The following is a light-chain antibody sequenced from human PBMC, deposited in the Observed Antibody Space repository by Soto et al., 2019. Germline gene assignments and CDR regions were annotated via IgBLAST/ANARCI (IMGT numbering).Light chain of an antibody. CDR3: SSYASGGTYV. V-gene: IGLV2-14*01. CDR2: DVT. Sequence: ALTQPASVSGSPGQSIAISCTGTSSDVGGYNSVSWYQQHPGKAPKLMIYDVTNRPSGVSNRFSGSKSGNTASLTISGLQAEDEADYYCSSYASGGTYVFGTGTKVTVL. J-gene: IGLJ1*01. CDR1: SSDVGGYNS.